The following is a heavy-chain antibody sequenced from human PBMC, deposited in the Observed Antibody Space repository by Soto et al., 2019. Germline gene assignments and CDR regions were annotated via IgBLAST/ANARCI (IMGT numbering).Heavy chain of an antibody. Sequence: PGGSLRLSCAASGFTVSSSYMSWVRQAPGKGLEWVSLIHSGGSTDYADSVRGRFTISRDNSKNTLYLQMNSLRAEDTAVYYCARAGMVANFYYYYGMDVWGQGTTVTAP. J-gene: IGHJ6*02. CDR1: GFTVSSSY. CDR3: ARAGMVANFYYYYGMDV. D-gene: IGHD5-12*01. V-gene: IGHV3-53*01. CDR2: IHSGGST.